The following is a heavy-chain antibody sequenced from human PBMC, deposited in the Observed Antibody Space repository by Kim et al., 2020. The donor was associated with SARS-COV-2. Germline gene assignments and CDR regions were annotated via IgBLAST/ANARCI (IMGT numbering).Heavy chain of an antibody. Sequence: ASVKVSCKASGYPFTGNHVHWLRQAPGQGLEWMGLINPNSGDTKYAQKFQGRVTMTRDTSISTAFMELSSLRSDDTAVYFCSREIWHFGYWGQGTLITVSS. CDR2: INPNSGDT. D-gene: IGHD3-16*01. J-gene: IGHJ4*02. CDR1: GYPFTGNH. CDR3: SREIWHFGY. V-gene: IGHV1-2*02.